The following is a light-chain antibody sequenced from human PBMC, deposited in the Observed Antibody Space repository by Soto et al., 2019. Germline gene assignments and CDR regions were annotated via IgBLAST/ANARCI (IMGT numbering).Light chain of an antibody. CDR2: GPS. Sequence: PGESATLSCRASQTVSITYLTWYQQKPGQAPRLLIFGPSKRATGIPDRFSGSGSGRDFTLTISGLEHEDFAVYYCQQYGSSHLISFGQGTRLEIK. J-gene: IGKJ5*01. CDR3: QQYGSSHLIS. CDR1: QTVSITY. V-gene: IGKV3-20*01.